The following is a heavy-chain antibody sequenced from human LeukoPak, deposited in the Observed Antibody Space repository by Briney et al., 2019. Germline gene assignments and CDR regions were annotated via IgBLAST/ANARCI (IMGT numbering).Heavy chain of an antibody. J-gene: IGHJ4*02. CDR2: IYTSGNT. Sequence: SETLSLTCTVSGAYFISYYWTWIRQPAGKGLEWIGRIYTSGNTNYNPSLKSRVTMSVDTSKNQFSLKLTSVTAADTAVYYCARDLEAAGYFDNWGQGTLVTVSS. V-gene: IGHV4-4*07. CDR3: ARDLEAAGYFDN. D-gene: IGHD6-13*01. CDR1: GAYFISYY.